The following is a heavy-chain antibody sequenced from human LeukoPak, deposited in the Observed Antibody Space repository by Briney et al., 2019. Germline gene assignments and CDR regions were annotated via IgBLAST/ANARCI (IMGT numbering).Heavy chain of an antibody. V-gene: IGHV3-30-3*01. J-gene: IGHJ3*02. Sequence: PGGSLRLSCAASGFTFSSYAMHWVRQAPGKGLEWVAVISYDGSNKYYADSVKGRFTISRDNSKNTLYLQMNSLRAEDTAVYYCASLQRELIVGATNDAFDIWGQGTMVTVSS. CDR2: ISYDGSNK. D-gene: IGHD1-26*01. CDR3: ASLQRELIVGATNDAFDI. CDR1: GFTFSSYA.